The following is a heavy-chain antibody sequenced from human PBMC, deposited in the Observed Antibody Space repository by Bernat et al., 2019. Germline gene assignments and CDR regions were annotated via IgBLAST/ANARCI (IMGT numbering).Heavy chain of an antibody. CDR3: AGVDY. CDR2: INHDGSEK. CDR1: GFTFSRFW. J-gene: IGHJ4*02. V-gene: IGHV3-7*04. Sequence: EVQLVESGGGLVQPGGSLRLSCAGSGFTFSRFWMNWLRQAPGKGLEWVANINHDGSEKYFVDSVTGRFTISRDYAKNSVYLQVNSLRAEGTGLYYCAGVDYWGQGTLVTVSS.